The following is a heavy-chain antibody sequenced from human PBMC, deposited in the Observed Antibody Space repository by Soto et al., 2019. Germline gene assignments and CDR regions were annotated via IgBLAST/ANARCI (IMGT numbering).Heavy chain of an antibody. CDR2: IYYSGST. V-gene: IGHV4-59*01. Sequence: SETLSLTCTVSGGSISSYYWSWIRQPPGKGLEWIGYIYYSGSTNYNPSLKSRVTISVDKSKNQFSLKLSSVTAADKAVYYCARLPTGYSSSWYVYWGQGTLVTVSS. CDR1: GGSISSYY. D-gene: IGHD6-13*01. CDR3: ARLPTGYSSSWYVY. J-gene: IGHJ4*02.